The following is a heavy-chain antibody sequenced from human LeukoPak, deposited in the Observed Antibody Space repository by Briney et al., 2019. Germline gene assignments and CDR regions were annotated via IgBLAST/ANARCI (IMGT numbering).Heavy chain of an antibody. Sequence: ASVKVSCKASGYTFTGFYMHWLRQAPGQGLEWIGWINPNSGDTNSAQKFHGRVTMTKDTSISTAYMELSSLRSDDTAVYYCARAPFYYDDSGINHFDYWGQGTLVTVSS. CDR2: INPNSGDT. D-gene: IGHD3-22*01. V-gene: IGHV1-2*02. CDR3: ARAPFYYDDSGINHFDY. J-gene: IGHJ4*02. CDR1: GYTFTGFY.